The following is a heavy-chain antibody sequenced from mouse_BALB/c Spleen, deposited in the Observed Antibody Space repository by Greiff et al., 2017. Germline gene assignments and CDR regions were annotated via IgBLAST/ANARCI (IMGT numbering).Heavy chain of an antibody. D-gene: IGHD1-1*01. CDR1: GFTFSSYT. V-gene: IGHV5-12-2*01. J-gene: IGHJ4*01. CDR3: ARQDYYCSSFYGMDY. Sequence: EVKLVESGGGLVQPGGSLKLSCAASGFTFSSYTMSWVRQTPEKRLEWVAYISNGGGSTYYPDTVKGRFTISRDTAKNTLYLQMSSLKSEDTAMYYCARQDYYCSSFYGMDYWGQGTSVTVSS. CDR2: ISNGGGST.